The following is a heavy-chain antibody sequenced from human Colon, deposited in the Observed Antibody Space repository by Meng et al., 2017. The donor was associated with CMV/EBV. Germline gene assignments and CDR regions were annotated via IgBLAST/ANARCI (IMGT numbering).Heavy chain of an antibody. Sequence: QWLLGQSGVEVKSPGASVKVSCKASGYTFTGYFMYWVRQAPGQGLEWMGSINPNSGGTNYAQKFQGRVTMTRDTSINTAYMELSRLRSDDTAVYYCATVSGGDFDYWGQGTLVTVSS. CDR2: INPNSGGT. CDR1: GYTFTGYF. J-gene: IGHJ4*02. D-gene: IGHD1-26*01. CDR3: ATVSGGDFDY. V-gene: IGHV1-2*02.